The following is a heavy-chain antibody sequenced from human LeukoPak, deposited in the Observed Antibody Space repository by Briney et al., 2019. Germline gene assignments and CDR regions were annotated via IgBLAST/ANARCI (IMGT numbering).Heavy chain of an antibody. D-gene: IGHD6-13*01. Sequence: PGGSLRLSCAASGFTFSSYDMYWVRQTTGKGLEWVSAIRTTGETYYLGSVKGRFTISRENAKNSLYLQMNSLRAGDTAVYYCGRGGTYSNSWLRIDYSGQGTLVTVSS. V-gene: IGHV3-13*01. CDR3: GRGGTYSNSWLRIDY. CDR2: IRTTGET. CDR1: GFTFSSYD. J-gene: IGHJ4*02.